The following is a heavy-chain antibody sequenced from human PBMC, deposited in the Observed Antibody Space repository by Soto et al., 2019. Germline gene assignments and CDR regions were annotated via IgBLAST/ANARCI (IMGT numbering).Heavy chain of an antibody. V-gene: IGHV1-18*01. J-gene: IGHJ3*02. CDR1: GYTFTSYG. Sequence: ASVKVSCKASGYTFTSYGISWVRQAPGQGLEWMGWISAYNGNTNYAQKLQGRVTMTTDTSTSTAYMELRSLRSDDTAVYYCARSSEDIVVVPAAPNDAFDIWGQGTMVPVSS. CDR3: ARSSEDIVVVPAAPNDAFDI. CDR2: ISAYNGNT. D-gene: IGHD2-2*01.